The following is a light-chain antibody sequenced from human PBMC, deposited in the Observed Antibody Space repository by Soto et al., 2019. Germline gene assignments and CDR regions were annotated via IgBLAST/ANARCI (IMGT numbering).Light chain of an antibody. J-gene: IGKJ1*01. CDR3: QQYYSSPRT. CDR2: SPS. CDR1: QSVLYSSNRKSY. Sequence: DIMMAQSPDSPAVSLGERATINCKSSQSVLYSSNRKSYLAWYQQKPGQAPKLLIHSPSTRESGVPDRFSGSGSGTDFTLTISSLQAEDVAVYYCQQYYSSPRTFGQGTKVEIK. V-gene: IGKV4-1*01.